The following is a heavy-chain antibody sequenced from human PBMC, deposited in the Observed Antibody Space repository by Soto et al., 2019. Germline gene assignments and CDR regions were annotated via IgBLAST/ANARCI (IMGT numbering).Heavy chain of an antibody. D-gene: IGHD3-3*02. CDR3: ARQLSHICDS. V-gene: IGHV5-51*01. J-gene: IGHJ4*02. CDR2: IKPGTSDI. Sequence: GESLKISCKGVGYKFGSAWIGWVRQMPGKGLEWMGIIKPGTSDIRYSPSCRGHVTISADEAVSTAYLQWSSLKASDTAMYYCARQLSHICDSWGQGXLVTVSS. CDR1: GYKFGSAW.